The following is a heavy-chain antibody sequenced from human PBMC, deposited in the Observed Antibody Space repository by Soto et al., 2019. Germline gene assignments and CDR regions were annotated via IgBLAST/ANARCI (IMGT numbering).Heavy chain of an antibody. D-gene: IGHD6-19*01. V-gene: IGHV3-53*01. Sequence: EVQLVESGGGLIQPGGSLRLSCAASGFAVSSKYMTWVRQAPGKGLEWVSVIYGGGTTYYADSVKGRFTISRDTSKNTLYLHMNSLRAEDTAVFYCVQTTGWPGFDFWGQGTVVTVSS. J-gene: IGHJ4*02. CDR1: GFAVSSKY. CDR3: VQTTGWPGFDF. CDR2: IYGGGTT.